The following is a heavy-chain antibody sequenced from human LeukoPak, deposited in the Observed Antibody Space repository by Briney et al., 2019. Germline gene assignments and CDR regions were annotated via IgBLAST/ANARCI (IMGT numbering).Heavy chain of an antibody. J-gene: IGHJ4*02. Sequence: GGSLRLSCAASGFTFSSYAMHWVRQAPGKGPEWVALISYGGDNEYYADSVKGRFTISRDNSKNTLYLQMNSLRAEDTAVYYCAKDAGATLYYFDYWGQGILVTVSS. D-gene: IGHD1-26*01. V-gene: IGHV3-30*18. CDR1: GFTFSSYA. CDR2: ISYGGDNE. CDR3: AKDAGATLYYFDY.